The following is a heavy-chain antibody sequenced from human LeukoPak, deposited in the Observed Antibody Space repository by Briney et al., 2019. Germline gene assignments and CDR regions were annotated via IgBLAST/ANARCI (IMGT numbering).Heavy chain of an antibody. CDR3: SRSGGWSADFYSYYYMDV. CDR2: TIPTFGTA. J-gene: IGHJ6*03. D-gene: IGHD6-19*01. Sequence: SVKVSCKVSGATFSSYAISWVRQAPGQGLEWMGTTIPTFGTADYAEKFQDRVKMTADESTTTVYMELSSLRYEDTAVYFCSRSGGWSADFYSYYYMDVWGKGSTVAVSS. V-gene: IGHV1-69*13. CDR1: GATFSSYA.